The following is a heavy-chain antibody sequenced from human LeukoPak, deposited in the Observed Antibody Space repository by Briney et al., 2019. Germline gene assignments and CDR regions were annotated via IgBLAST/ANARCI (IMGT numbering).Heavy chain of an antibody. CDR3: AKDRAGLGDYFDY. CDR1: GFTFSSYA. Sequence: PGGSLRLSCAASGFTFSSYAMSWVRQAPGKGLEWVSGISGSGDNTYYADSVKGRFTISRDNSKNTLYVQVNSLGTEDTAAYYCAKDRAGLGDYFDYWGQGTLVTVSS. J-gene: IGHJ4*02. V-gene: IGHV3-23*01. D-gene: IGHD3-22*01. CDR2: ISGSGDNT.